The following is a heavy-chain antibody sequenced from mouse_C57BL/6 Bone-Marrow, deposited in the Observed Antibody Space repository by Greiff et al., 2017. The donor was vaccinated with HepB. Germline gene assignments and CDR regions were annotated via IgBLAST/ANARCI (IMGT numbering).Heavy chain of an antibody. CDR2: INTGGTYT. Sequence: EVQRVESGGDLVKPGGSLKLSCAASGFTFSTSGMSWVRQTPDKRLEWVATINTGGTYTYYANSVRGRFTISRDTANNTLFLLRSSLKSENSAIYYCARDRFDYCCDYWGQGTTLTVSS. D-gene: IGHD2-14*01. J-gene: IGHJ2*01. V-gene: IGHV5-6*01. CDR3: ARDRFDYCCDY. CDR1: GFTFSTSG.